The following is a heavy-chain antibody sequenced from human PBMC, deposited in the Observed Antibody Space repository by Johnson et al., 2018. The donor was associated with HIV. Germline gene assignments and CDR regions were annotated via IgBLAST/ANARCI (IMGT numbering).Heavy chain of an antibody. J-gene: IGHJ3*02. CDR2: INWNGGST. Sequence: VQLVESGGGVVRPGGSLRLSCAASGFTFDDYGMSWVRKAPGKGLEWVSGINWNGGSTGYADSVKGRFTISGDNAKNSLYLQMNSLRAEDTALYYCARGDHYYDSSGYHEAFDIWGQGTMVTVSS. CDR3: ARGDHYYDSSGYHEAFDI. V-gene: IGHV3-20*04. D-gene: IGHD3-22*01. CDR1: GFTFDDYG.